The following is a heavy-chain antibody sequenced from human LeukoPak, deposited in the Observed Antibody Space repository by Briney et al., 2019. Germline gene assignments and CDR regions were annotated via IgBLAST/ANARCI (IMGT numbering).Heavy chain of an antibody. CDR1: GFTFRSYG. V-gene: IGHV3-64*01. D-gene: IGHD3-22*01. Sequence: GGSLRLSCAASGFTFRSYGMHWVRQAPGKGLEYVSAISSNGGRTYYANSVKGRFTISGDNSRNTLYLQMGSLRAEDMAVYYCATYYYDSGAFHFHHWGQGTLVTVSS. CDR2: ISSNGGRT. CDR3: ATYYYDSGAFHFHH. J-gene: IGHJ1*01.